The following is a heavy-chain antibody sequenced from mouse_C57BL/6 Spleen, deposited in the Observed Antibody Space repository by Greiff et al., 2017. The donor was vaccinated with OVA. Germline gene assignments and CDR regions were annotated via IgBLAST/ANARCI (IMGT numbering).Heavy chain of an antibody. J-gene: IGHJ1*03. Sequence: EVQVVESGGGLVQPGGSLKLSCAASGFTFSDYYMYWVRQTPEKRLEWVAYISNGGGSTYYPDTVKGRFTISRDNAKNTLYLQMSRLKSEDTAMYYCARPVYYYGAWYFDVWGTGTTVTVSS. CDR1: GFTFSDYY. V-gene: IGHV5-12*01. CDR3: ARPVYYYGAWYFDV. CDR2: ISNGGGST. D-gene: IGHD1-1*01.